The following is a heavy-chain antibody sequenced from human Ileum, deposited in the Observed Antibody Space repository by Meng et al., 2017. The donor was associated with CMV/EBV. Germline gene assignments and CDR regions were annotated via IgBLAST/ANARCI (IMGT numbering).Heavy chain of an antibody. J-gene: IGHJ4*02. CDR2: ISSSGGTI. Sequence: GASLRLSCAASGFTFSDYYMSWIRQAPGKGLEWLSYISSSGGTIYYTDSVKGRFTISRDNAKNSLYLQMNSLRAEYTAVYYCARDSTYSTSPLDYWGQGTLVTVSS. D-gene: IGHD6-6*01. CDR3: ARDSTYSTSPLDY. V-gene: IGHV3-11*01. CDR1: GFTFSDYY.